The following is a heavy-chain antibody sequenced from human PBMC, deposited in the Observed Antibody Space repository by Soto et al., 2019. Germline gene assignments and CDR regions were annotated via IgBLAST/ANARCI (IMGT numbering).Heavy chain of an antibody. V-gene: IGHV3-48*02. CDR2: ISGTSPTT. D-gene: IGHD2-15*01. CDR1: GFTFSTYD. J-gene: IGHJ4*02. CDR3: ARDRDGDEDSDY. Sequence: GGSLRLSCAASGFTFSTYDMNWVRQAPGKGLEWISFISGTSPTTSYADSVRGRFTISRDDARNSLYLQMNSLRDDDTAVYYCARDRDGDEDSDYWGQGTLVTVSS.